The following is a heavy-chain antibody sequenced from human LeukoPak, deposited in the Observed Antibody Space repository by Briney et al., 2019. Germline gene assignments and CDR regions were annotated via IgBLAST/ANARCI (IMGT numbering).Heavy chain of an antibody. Sequence: SGTLSLTCAVSDDSISSTNWWHWVRQPPGKGLEWIGEIYHTGSTNNNPSLTSRVTILVDKSKNQFSLKLSSVTAADTAVYYCARGLVTTGRSSFDNWGQGTLVTVSS. D-gene: IGHD4-17*01. J-gene: IGHJ4*02. CDR3: ARGLVTTGRSSFDN. V-gene: IGHV4-4*02. CDR2: IYHTGST. CDR1: DDSISSTNW.